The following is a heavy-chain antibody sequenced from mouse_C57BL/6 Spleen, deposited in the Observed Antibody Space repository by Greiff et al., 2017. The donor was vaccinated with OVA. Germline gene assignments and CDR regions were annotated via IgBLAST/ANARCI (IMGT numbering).Heavy chain of an antibody. V-gene: IGHV1-52*01. CDR3: ARYSVGYAMDY. CDR2: IDPSDSET. CDR1: GYTFTSYW. D-gene: IGHD1-1*01. J-gene: IGHJ4*01. Sequence: QVQLQQPGAELVRPGSSVKLSCKASGYTFTSYWMHWVKQRPIQGLEWIGNIDPSDSETHYNQKFKDKATLTVDKSSSTAYMQLSSLTSEDSAVYYCARYSVGYAMDYWGQGTSVTVSS.